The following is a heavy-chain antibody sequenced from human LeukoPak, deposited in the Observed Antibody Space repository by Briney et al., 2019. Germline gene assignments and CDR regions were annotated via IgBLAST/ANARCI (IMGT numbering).Heavy chain of an antibody. CDR2: IKKDGGET. CDR1: GFTFSNFW. V-gene: IGHV3-7*01. CDR3: ARDMGWQQFDQ. J-gene: IGHJ4*02. D-gene: IGHD5-24*01. Sequence: GGSLRLSCAASGFTFSNFWMTWVRQAPGKGLEWVANIKKDGGETYYMESVKGRFTISRDNARNSLYLQMNSLTVEDTAVYYCARDMGWQQFDQWGQGTLVTVSS.